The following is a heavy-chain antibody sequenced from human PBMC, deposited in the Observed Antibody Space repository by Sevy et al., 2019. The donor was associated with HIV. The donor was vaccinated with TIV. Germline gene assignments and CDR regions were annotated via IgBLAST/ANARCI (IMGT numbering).Heavy chain of an antibody. Sequence: GESLKISCKGSGYSFTSYWIGWVRQMPGNGLEWMGIIYPGDSDTRYSPSFQGQVTMSADRSISTAYIQWSSLKASDTAMYYCARHYIYDYDSSGSLTGAFDIWGQWTMVTVSS. D-gene: IGHD3-22*01. V-gene: IGHV5-51*01. CDR1: GYSFTSYW. J-gene: IGHJ3*02. CDR3: ARHYIYDYDSSGSLTGAFDI. CDR2: IYPGDSDT.